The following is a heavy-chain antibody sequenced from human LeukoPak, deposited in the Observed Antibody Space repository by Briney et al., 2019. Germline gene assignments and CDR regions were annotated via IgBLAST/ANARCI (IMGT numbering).Heavy chain of an antibody. CDR1: GFTFSSYA. V-gene: IGHV3-23*01. CDR2: ITGNGVST. Sequence: GGSLRLSCAASGFTFSSYAMSWVRQAPGKGLEWVSAITGNGVSTFHTNSVTGRFTISRDNSKNTLYLQMNSLRAEDTALYYCAKGTVASCSGGSCYPFDCWGQGTLVTVSS. J-gene: IGHJ4*02. CDR3: AKGTVASCSGGSCYPFDC. D-gene: IGHD2-15*01.